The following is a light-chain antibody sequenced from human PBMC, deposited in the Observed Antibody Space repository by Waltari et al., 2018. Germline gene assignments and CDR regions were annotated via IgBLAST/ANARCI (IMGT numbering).Light chain of an antibody. CDR1: SSDIGAYNF. CDR2: DVS. CDR3: SSYTTTNIVV. V-gene: IGLV2-14*03. Sequence: QSALTQPASVSGSPGQSITISCTGSSSDIGAYNFVSWYQQQPGKAPQLMIYDVSTRPSGVSNRFSGSKSGNTASLTIDGLQVEDEADYFCSSYTTTNIVVFGGGTELTVL. J-gene: IGLJ2*01.